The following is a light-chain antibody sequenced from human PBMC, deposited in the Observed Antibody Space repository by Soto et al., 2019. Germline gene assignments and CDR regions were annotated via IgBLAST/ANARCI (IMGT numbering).Light chain of an antibody. CDR1: QSDYNNY. Sequence: EIVLTQSPGSLSLSPGERATLSCIASQSDYNNYIAWYQPSPGQPPRVLIYGASPRATGTPDKFSGSGSGTDITLTITIHEPADSALYYCQQYGSSVTFGGGTKVE. J-gene: IGKJ4*01. CDR2: GAS. CDR3: QQYGSSVT. V-gene: IGKV3-20*01.